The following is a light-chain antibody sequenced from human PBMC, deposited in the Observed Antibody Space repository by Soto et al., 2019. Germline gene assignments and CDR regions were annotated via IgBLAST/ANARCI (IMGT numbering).Light chain of an antibody. Sequence: QSVLTQPPSASGTPGQRVTIPCSGSSSNIGSNFVNWYQQLPGTAPKLLMYNNNQRPSGVPDRFSGSKSGTSASLAISGLQSEDEADYHCATWDDSLNGLVFDGGTKVTVL. CDR2: NNN. J-gene: IGLJ3*02. V-gene: IGLV1-44*01. CDR3: ATWDDSLNGLV. CDR1: SSNIGSNF.